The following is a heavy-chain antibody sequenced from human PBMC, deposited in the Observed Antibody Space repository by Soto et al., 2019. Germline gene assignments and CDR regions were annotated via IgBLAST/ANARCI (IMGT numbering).Heavy chain of an antibody. CDR1: GFTFSTNG. Sequence: QVQLVESGGGVVQPGRSLILSCAASGFTFSTNGMHWVRQAPGKGLEWVAIISYDGSNKYYADSVKGRLTISRDNSKNTLYLQMNSLRAEDTAVYYCAKDRVVSGLGEIDYWGQGTLVTVSS. D-gene: IGHD3-16*01. CDR3: AKDRVVSGLGEIDY. J-gene: IGHJ4*02. V-gene: IGHV3-30*18. CDR2: ISYDGSNK.